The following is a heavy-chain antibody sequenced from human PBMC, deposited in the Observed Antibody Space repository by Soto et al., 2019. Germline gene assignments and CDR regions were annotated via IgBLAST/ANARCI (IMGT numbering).Heavy chain of an antibody. CDR2: IYYSGST. V-gene: IGHV4-39*01. CDR3: ARHREGVVRGVHGMDV. J-gene: IGHJ6*02. D-gene: IGHD3-10*01. Sequence: SETLSLTCTVSGGSISSSSYYWGWIRQPPGKGPEWIGSIYYSGSTYYNPSLKSRVTISVDTSKNQFSLKLSSVTAADTAVYYCARHREGVVRGVHGMDVWGQGTTVTVSS. CDR1: GGSISSSSYY.